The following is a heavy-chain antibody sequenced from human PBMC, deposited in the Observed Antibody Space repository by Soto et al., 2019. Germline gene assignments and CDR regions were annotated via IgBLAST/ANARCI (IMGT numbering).Heavy chain of an antibody. CDR3: ATDPVAVTGSFIDS. V-gene: IGHV3-30-3*01. CDR1: GFTFSAYA. D-gene: IGHD2-21*02. Sequence: SLRLSCAASGFTFSAYAFHWVLHSPGKGLEWLSVISYDGRETHYADSVEGRFIISRDSSKKTAYLQMNSLRGDDTAVYFCATDPVAVTGSFIDSWGQGTLVTVSS. J-gene: IGHJ5*01. CDR2: ISYDGRET.